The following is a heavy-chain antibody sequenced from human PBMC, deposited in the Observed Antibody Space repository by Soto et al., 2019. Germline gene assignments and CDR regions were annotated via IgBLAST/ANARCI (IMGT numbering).Heavy chain of an antibody. J-gene: IGHJ6*02. D-gene: IGHD6-13*01. CDR2: IYPGDSDT. Sequence: HGESLKISCKGSGYSFTSYWIGWVRKMPGKGLEWMGIIYPGDSDTRYSPSFQGQVTISADKSISTAYLQWSSLKASDTAMYYCARTAAAGKYYYGVDVWGQGTTVTVSS. CDR1: GYSFTSYW. V-gene: IGHV5-51*01. CDR3: ARTAAAGKYYYGVDV.